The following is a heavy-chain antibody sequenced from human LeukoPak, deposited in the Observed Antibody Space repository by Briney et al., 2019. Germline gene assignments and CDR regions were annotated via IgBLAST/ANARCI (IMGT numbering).Heavy chain of an antibody. J-gene: IGHJ4*02. V-gene: IGHV4-39*07. Sequence: SETLSLTCTVSGGSVSSSDYYWGWIRQPPGKGLEWIGSLFHTGNTYYNPSLKSRVTMSVDPSKNRFSLKLSSVTAADTAVYYCARILTGLFDYWGQGILVTISS. CDR3: ARILTGLFDY. D-gene: IGHD3-9*01. CDR1: GGSVSSSDYY. CDR2: LFHTGNT.